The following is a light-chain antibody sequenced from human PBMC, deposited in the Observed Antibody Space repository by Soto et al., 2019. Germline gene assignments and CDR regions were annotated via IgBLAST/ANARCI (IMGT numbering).Light chain of an antibody. Sequence: GERATLSCRASQSVSSSYLAWYQQKPGQAPRLLIYGASSRATGIPDRFSGSGSGTDFTLTIICLGREQHTMYYCGLGGTAQTFG. V-gene: IGKV3-20*01. CDR2: GAS. CDR1: QSVSSSY. CDR3: GLGGTAQT. J-gene: IGKJ1*01.